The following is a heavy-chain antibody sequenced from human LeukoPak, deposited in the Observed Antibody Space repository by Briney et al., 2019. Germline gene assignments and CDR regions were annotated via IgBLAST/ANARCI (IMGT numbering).Heavy chain of an antibody. V-gene: IGHV3-48*01. J-gene: IGHJ4*02. CDR1: GFSLSNYW. CDR2: ISSDSTTI. CDR3: TRDGGWRDDY. Sequence: GGSPRLSCAASGFSLSNYWMNWIRQAPGKGLEWVSYISSDSTTIQYADSVKGRFTISRDNAEKSVNLQMNSLRAEDTAVYYCTRDGGWRDDYWGQGTLVTVSS. D-gene: IGHD3-16*01.